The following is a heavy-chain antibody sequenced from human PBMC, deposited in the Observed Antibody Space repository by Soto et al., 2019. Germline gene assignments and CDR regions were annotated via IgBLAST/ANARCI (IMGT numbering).Heavy chain of an antibody. Sequence: QVQLQESGPGLVKPSQTLSLTCTVSGGSITSGDYYWSWIRQTPGKGLEWIGDIYYSGRTYYNPSLKRPITISLGTSKNPFSLKLRSVAAADTAVYYCARQTGTTTTPFDYWGQGSLVTGYS. CDR1: GGSITSGDYY. V-gene: IGHV4-30-4*01. D-gene: IGHD1-7*01. CDR3: ARQTGTTTTPFDY. J-gene: IGHJ4*02. CDR2: IYYSGRT.